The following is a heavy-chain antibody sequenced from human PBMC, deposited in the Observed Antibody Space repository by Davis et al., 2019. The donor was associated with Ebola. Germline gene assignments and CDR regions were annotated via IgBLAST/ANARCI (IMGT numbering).Heavy chain of an antibody. Sequence: AASVTVSCKTSGYIFSSYGITWVRQAPGQGLEWMGWVSGYTGNTFYAQKFQGRVSMTTDASTTTAYLELRSLRSNDTAVYFCARGTYFDYWGQGTLVTVSS. J-gene: IGHJ4*02. CDR3: ARGTYFDY. CDR1: GYIFSSYG. CDR2: VSGYTGNT. D-gene: IGHD3-10*01. V-gene: IGHV1-18*01.